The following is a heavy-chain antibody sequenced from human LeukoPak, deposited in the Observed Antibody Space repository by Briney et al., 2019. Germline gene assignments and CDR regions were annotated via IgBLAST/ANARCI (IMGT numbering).Heavy chain of an antibody. CDR1: GGTFSSYA. CDR2: IIPIFGTA. J-gene: IGHJ3*01. Sequence: EASVKVSCKASGGTFSSYAISWVRQAPGQGLEWMGRIIPIFGTANYAQKFQGRVTITTDESTSTAYMELSSLRSEDTAVYYCARHGLEWAFDLWGQETMVTVSS. V-gene: IGHV1-69*05. CDR3: ARHGLEWAFDL. D-gene: IGHD2-8*01.